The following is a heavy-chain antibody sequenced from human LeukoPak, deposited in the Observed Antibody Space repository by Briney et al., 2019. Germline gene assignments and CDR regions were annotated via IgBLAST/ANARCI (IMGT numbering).Heavy chain of an antibody. D-gene: IGHD6-19*01. Sequence: SQTLSLTCTVSGGSTSSYYWSWIRQPPGKGLEWIGYINYSGSTNYNPSLKSRVTISVDTSRNQLSLKLTSVTAADTAVYYCARATDSNGWLFDYWGQGILVTVSS. CDR3: ARATDSNGWLFDY. V-gene: IGHV4-59*01. J-gene: IGHJ4*02. CDR1: GGSTSSYY. CDR2: INYSGST.